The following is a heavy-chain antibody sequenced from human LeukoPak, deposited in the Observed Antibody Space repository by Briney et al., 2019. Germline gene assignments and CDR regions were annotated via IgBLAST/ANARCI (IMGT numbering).Heavy chain of an antibody. Sequence: GGSLRLSCAASGFTFSSYGMHWVRQAPGKGLEWVAVISYGGSNKYYADSVKGRFTISRDNSKNTLYLQMNSLRAEDTAVYYCAKDIAAAGTLDYWGQGTLVTVSS. D-gene: IGHD6-13*01. CDR1: GFTFSSYG. J-gene: IGHJ4*02. CDR3: AKDIAAAGTLDY. V-gene: IGHV3-30*18. CDR2: ISYGGSNK.